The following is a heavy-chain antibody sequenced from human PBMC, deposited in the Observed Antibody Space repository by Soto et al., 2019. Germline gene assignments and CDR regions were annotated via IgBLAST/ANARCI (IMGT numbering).Heavy chain of an antibody. Sequence: QVQLVQSGAEVKKPGASVKVSCKTSGYNFTTYGVSWVRQAPGQGLEWMGWISGHNGHANYAQTFQGRVTMTTDTSTSTAYIEPRSLRSDATAVYYSERYQPYSTAYYYVDQWGQGTLAIVTS. CDR2: ISGHNGHA. D-gene: IGHD6-25*01. CDR1: GYNFTTYG. CDR3: ERYQPYSTAYYYVDQ. V-gene: IGHV1-18*01. J-gene: IGHJ4*02.